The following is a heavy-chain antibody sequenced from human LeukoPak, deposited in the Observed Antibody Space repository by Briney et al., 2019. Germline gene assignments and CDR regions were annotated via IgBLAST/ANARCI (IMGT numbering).Heavy chain of an antibody. V-gene: IGHV4-39*07. J-gene: IGHJ5*02. D-gene: IGHD5-18*01. CDR1: GGSISSSSYY. CDR2: IYHSGST. CDR3: ARWVDTAMAFDP. Sequence: SETLSLTCAVSGGSISSSSYYWGWIRQPPGKGLEWIGSIYHSGSTYYNPSLKSRVTISVDTSKNQFSLKLSSVTAADTAVYYCARWVDTAMAFDPWGQGTLVTVSS.